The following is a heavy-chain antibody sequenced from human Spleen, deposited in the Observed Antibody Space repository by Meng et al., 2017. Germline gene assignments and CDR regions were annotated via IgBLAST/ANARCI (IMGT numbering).Heavy chain of an antibody. J-gene: IGHJ4*02. Sequence: ASVKVSCKASGYTFTNYHINWVRQAAGQGLEWMGWISAYNGNTNYAQKLQGRVTMTTDTSTSTAYMELRSLRSDDTAVYYCARGDKWELPDYWGQGTLVTVSS. CDR3: ARGDKWELPDY. V-gene: IGHV1-18*01. CDR1: GYTFTNYH. CDR2: ISAYNGNT. D-gene: IGHD1-26*01.